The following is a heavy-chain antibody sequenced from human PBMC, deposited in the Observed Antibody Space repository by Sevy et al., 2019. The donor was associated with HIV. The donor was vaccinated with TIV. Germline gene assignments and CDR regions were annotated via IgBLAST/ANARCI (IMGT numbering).Heavy chain of an antibody. CDR2: INPDRSQT. CDR3: ASLLGSATTFQY. V-gene: IGHV3-7*01. D-gene: IGHD7-27*01. J-gene: IGHJ4*02. CDR1: GFIFSSRW. Sequence: GGSLRLSCAASGFIFSSRWMSWVRQAPGKGLEWVAGINPDRSQTHYLESVRGRFTLSRDNAKNSLFLQVNSLRGEDTALYYCASLLGSATTFQYWGQGTLVTVSS.